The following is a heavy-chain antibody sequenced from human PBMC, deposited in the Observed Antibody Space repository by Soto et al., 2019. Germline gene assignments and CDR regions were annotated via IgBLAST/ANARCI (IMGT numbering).Heavy chain of an antibody. D-gene: IGHD6-13*01. V-gene: IGHV1-69*13. CDR2: IIPIFGTA. J-gene: IGHJ6*02. Sequence: SVKVSCKASGGTLSSYAISWVRQAPGQGLEWMGGIIPIFGTANYAQKFQGRVTITADESTSTAYMELSSLRSEDTAVYYCARGGSSWYMGYYYYYGMDVWGQGTTVTVSS. CDR3: ARGGSSWYMGYYYYYGMDV. CDR1: GGTLSSYA.